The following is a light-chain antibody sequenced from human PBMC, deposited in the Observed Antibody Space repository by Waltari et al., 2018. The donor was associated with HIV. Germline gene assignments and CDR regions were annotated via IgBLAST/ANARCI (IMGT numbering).Light chain of an antibody. CDR1: SSNIAAYT. V-gene: IGLV1-44*01. Sequence: QSVLTQSPSASGTPGQRVTISCSGSSSNIAAYTVSWYQQFTGTAPKLLSHSNNQRPPGVTDRFSGTKSGTAASLAISGLQSEDEADYYCAAWDDGVNGWVFGGGTKLTVL. J-gene: IGLJ3*02. CDR3: AAWDDGVNGWV. CDR2: SNN.